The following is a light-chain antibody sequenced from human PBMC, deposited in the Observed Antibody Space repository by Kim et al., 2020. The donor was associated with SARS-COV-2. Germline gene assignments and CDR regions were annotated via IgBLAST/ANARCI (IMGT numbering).Light chain of an antibody. J-gene: IGKJ5*01. CDR1: QSISSS. V-gene: IGKV3-15*01. Sequence: SLSPGERATRSCRASQSISSSVAWYQQKPGQAPRVLIYGASARATGIPARFSGSGSGTEFTLTISNLQSEDFAVYYCQQYAYWRAFGQGTRLEIK. CDR3: QQYAYWRA. CDR2: GAS.